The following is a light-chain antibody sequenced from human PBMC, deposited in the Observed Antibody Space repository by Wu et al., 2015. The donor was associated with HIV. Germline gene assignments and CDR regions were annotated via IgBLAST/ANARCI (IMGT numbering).Light chain of an antibody. CDR1: QSVSSSY. J-gene: IGKJ1*01. V-gene: IGKV3-20*01. Sequence: EIVLTQSPGTLSLSPGERATLSCRASQSVSSSYLAWYQQKPGQAPRLLIYGTSNRATGIPDRFSGSGSGTDFTLIISRLEPEDFAVYYCHQYGNLLWAFGQGTKVEVK. CDR2: GTS. CDR3: HQYGNLLWA.